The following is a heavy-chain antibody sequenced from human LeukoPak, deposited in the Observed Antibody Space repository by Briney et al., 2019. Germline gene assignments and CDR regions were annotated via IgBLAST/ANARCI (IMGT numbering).Heavy chain of an antibody. J-gene: IGHJ6*02. CDR1: GFTVSSNY. D-gene: IGHD2-15*01. V-gene: IGHV3-66*03. Sequence: PGGSLRLSCAASGFTVSSNYMSWVRRAPGKGLEWVSYISSSSIIYYADSVKGRFTISRDNSKNTLYLQMNSLRAEDTAVYYCARGYCSGGSCYIYYYYYGMDVWGQGTTVTVSS. CDR2: ISSSSII. CDR3: ARGYCSGGSCYIYYYYYGMDV.